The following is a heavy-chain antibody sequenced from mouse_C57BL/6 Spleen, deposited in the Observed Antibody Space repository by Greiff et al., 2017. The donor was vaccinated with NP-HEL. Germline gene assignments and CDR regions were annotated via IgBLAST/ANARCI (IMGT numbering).Heavy chain of an antibody. D-gene: IGHD2-5*01. CDR1: GYTFTSYW. V-gene: IGHV1-52*01. CDR2: IDPSDSET. Sequence: QVQLQQPGAELVRPGSSVKLSCKASGYTFTSYWMHWVKQRPIQGLEWIGNIDPSDSETHYNQKFKDKATLTVDKSSSTAYMQLSSLTSEDSAVYYCARMDYSNYAAYWGQGTLVTVSA. CDR3: ARMDYSNYAAY. J-gene: IGHJ3*01.